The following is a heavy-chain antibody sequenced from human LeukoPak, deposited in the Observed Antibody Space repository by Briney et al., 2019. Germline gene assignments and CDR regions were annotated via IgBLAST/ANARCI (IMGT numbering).Heavy chain of an antibody. CDR2: ISPNSGGT. V-gene: IGHV1-2*02. CDR1: GYTFTGYY. J-gene: IGHJ4*02. CDR3: ARGGYYDSSGYYVDY. Sequence: ASVKVSCKASGYTFTGYYMHWVRQAPGQALEWMGWISPNSGGTNYAQKFQGRVTMPRETSISTAYMELSRLRSDDTAVYYCARGGYYDSSGYYVDYWGQGTLVTVSS. D-gene: IGHD3-22*01.